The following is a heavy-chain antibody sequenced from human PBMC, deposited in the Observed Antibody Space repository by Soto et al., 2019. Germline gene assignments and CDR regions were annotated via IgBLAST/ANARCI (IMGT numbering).Heavy chain of an antibody. D-gene: IGHD3-22*01. CDR1: GGTFSSYA. J-gene: IGHJ5*02. CDR3: ARDRGPSSGYYPYWFDP. CDR2: IIPIFGTA. Sequence: ASVTVSCKASGGTFSSYAITWVRQAPGQGLEWMGGIIPIFGTANYAQKFQARVTITADESTSTAYMELSSLRSEDTAVYYCARDRGPSSGYYPYWFDPWGQGTQVTVSS. V-gene: IGHV1-69*13.